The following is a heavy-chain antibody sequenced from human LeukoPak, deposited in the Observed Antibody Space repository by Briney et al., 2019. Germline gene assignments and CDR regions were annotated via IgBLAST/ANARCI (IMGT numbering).Heavy chain of an antibody. Sequence: GASVKVSCKASGYTFTSYYMHWVRQAPGQGLEWMGIINPSGGSTSYAQKFQGRVTMTGDMSTSTVYMELSSLRSEDTAVYYCARGEENLMGDYWGQGTLVTVSS. J-gene: IGHJ4*02. CDR1: GYTFTSYY. CDR2: INPSGGST. CDR3: ARGEENLMGDY. V-gene: IGHV1-46*01. D-gene: IGHD2-8*01.